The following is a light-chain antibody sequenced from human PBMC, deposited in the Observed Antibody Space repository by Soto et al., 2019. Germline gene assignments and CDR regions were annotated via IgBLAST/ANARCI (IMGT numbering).Light chain of an antibody. CDR3: QQRGDWPRT. CDR2: DAS. Sequence: EIVLTQSPGTLSLSPGEGATLSCRASQSISSNFLAWYQRKPGQAPRLLIYDASNRATGIPARFSGSGSGTDFTLTISSLEPEDFALYYCQQRGDWPRTFGQGTKVDIK. CDR1: QSISSNF. V-gene: IGKV3-11*01. J-gene: IGKJ1*01.